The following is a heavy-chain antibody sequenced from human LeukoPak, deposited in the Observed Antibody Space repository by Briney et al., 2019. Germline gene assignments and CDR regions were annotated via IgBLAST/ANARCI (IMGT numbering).Heavy chain of an antibody. CDR1: GGTFSSYT. CDR2: IIPILGIA. V-gene: IGHV1-69*02. Sequence: SVKVSCKASGGTFSSYTISWVRQAPGQGLEWMGRIIPILGIANYAQKFQGRVTITADKSTSTAYMGLSSLRSEDTAVYYCATGAAARPFDPWGQGTLVTVSS. J-gene: IGHJ5*02. D-gene: IGHD6-6*01. CDR3: ATGAAARPFDP.